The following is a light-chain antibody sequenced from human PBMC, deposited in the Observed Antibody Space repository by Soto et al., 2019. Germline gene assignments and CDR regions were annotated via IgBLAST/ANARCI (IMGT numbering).Light chain of an antibody. J-gene: IGKJ4*01. CDR2: DAS. CDR3: QQYNSYP. CDR1: QSISSW. V-gene: IGKV1-5*01. Sequence: DIQITQSPSTLSASVGDRVTITCRASQSISSWLAWYQQKPGKAPKLLIYDASSLESGVPSRFSGSGSGTEFTLTISSLQPDDFATYYCQQYNSYPFGGGTKVDIK.